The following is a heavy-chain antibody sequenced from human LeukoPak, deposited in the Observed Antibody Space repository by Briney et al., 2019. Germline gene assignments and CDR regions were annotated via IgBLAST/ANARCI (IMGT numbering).Heavy chain of an antibody. CDR3: STDRVSGWD. Sequence: GGSLRLSCAASGFTFSNAWMSWVRQAPGKGLEWVGRIKTKTDGGTTDYAAAVKGRFTISRDDSKNTLFLQMNSLKTEDTAVYYCSTDRVSGWDWGQGTLVTVFS. CDR1: GFTFSNAW. D-gene: IGHD6-19*01. CDR2: IKTKTDGGTT. J-gene: IGHJ4*02. V-gene: IGHV3-15*01.